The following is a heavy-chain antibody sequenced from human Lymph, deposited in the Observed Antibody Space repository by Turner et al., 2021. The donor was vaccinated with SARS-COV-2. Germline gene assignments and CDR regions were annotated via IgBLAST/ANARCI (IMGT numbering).Heavy chain of an antibody. CDR1: GFTFSSYA. D-gene: IGHD3-22*01. V-gene: IGHV3-30*04. J-gene: IGHJ4*02. Sequence: QVQLVESGGGVVQPGRSLRLSCAASGFTFSSYAMHWVRQAPGKGLEWVAFISYDGSDKYYADSVKGRFTFSRDNSQNTLYLQMNSLRAEDTAVYYCARDRDSSGWVDYWGQGTLVTVSS. CDR2: ISYDGSDK. CDR3: ARDRDSSGWVDY.